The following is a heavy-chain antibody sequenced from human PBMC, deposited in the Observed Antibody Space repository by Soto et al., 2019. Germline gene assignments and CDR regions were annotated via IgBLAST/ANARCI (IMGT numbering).Heavy chain of an antibody. CDR2: IYYSGST. CDR3: ARVGRLITAAGLLDA. J-gene: IGHJ5*02. V-gene: IGHV4-59*01. Sequence: SETLSLTCTISNGSIGSYYWTWIRQPPGKGLEWIGHIYYSGSTNYNPSLKSRLTMSLDTSKNQFSLKLTSVTAADTAVYYCARVGRLITAAGLLDAWGQGTLVTVSS. CDR1: NGSIGSYY. D-gene: IGHD6-13*01.